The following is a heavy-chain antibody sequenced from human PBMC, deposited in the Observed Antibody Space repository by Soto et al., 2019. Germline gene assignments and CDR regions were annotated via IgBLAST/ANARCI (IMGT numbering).Heavy chain of an antibody. CDR1: GYTFTSYY. CDR2: INPSGGST. V-gene: IGHV1-46*01. J-gene: IGHJ6*02. CDR3: ARDIVGATSYYYYYGMDV. Sequence: ASVMFSCKASGYTFTSYYMHWVRQATGQGLEWMGIINPSGGSTSYAQKFQGRVTMTRDTSTSTVYMELSSLRSEDTVVYYCARDIVGATSYYYYYGMDVWGQGTTVTVSS. D-gene: IGHD1-26*01.